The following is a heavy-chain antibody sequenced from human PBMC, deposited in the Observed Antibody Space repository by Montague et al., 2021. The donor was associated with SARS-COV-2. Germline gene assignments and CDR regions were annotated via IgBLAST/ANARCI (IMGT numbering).Heavy chain of an antibody. J-gene: IGHJ4*02. CDR1: GFTFSTYA. V-gene: IGHV3-30*14. Sequence: SLRLSCAASGFTFSTYAMHWVRQAPGKGLEWVAVISHDASNKHYADSAKGRFTISRDNSKNTLYLQMNNLRAEDTAVYYCARDRVVLTGYYRDFDYWGQGTLVTVSS. D-gene: IGHD3-9*01. CDR2: ISHDASNK. CDR3: ARDRVVLTGYYRDFDY.